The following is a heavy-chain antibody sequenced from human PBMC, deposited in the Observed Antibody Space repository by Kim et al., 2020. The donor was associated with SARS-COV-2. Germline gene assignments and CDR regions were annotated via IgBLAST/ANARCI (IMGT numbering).Heavy chain of an antibody. J-gene: IGHJ4*02. V-gene: IGHV3-48*02. Sequence: GGSLRLSCAASGFTFSTYNMNWVRQAPGRGLEWFSYISSSSSTIYYADSVKGRFTISRDNAKNSLFLQMSSLRDDDTALYYCARSGFSSSWLMFDFWGQGTLVTVSS. CDR3: ARSGFSSSWLMFDF. CDR1: GFTFSTYN. CDR2: ISSSSSTI. D-gene: IGHD6-13*01.